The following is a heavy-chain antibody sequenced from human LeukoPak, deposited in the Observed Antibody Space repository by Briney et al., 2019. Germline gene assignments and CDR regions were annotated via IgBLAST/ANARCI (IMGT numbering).Heavy chain of an antibody. Sequence: PGGSLRLSCAASGFTFSSYAMHWVRQAPGKGLEWVSAISGSGGSTYYADSVKGRFTISRDNSKNTLYLQMNSLRAEDTAVYYCAKDGDLWFGELLSWGQGTLVTVSS. D-gene: IGHD3-10*01. CDR1: GFTFSSYA. CDR2: ISGSGGST. J-gene: IGHJ4*02. CDR3: AKDGDLWFGELLS. V-gene: IGHV3-23*01.